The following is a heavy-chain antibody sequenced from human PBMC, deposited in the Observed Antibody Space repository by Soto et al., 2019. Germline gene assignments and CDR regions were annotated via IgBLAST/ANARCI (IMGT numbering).Heavy chain of an antibody. J-gene: IGHJ4*02. CDR1: GYTFTSYY. D-gene: IGHD3-9*01. CDR3: ARATFQLFRYFDLTFDY. V-gene: IGHV1-46*01. Sequence: QVQLVQSGAEVKKPGASVKVSCKASGYTFTSYYMHWVRQAPGQGLEWMGIINPSGGSTSYAQKFQGRVTMTRDTSTSTVYMELSSLRSEDTAVYYCARATFQLFRYFDLTFDYWGQGTLVTVSS. CDR2: INPSGGST.